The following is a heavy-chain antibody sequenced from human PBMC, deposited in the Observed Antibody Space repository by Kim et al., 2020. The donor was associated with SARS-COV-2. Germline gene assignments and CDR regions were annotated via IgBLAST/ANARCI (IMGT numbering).Heavy chain of an antibody. J-gene: IGHJ6*02. V-gene: IGHV3-30*18. Sequence: GGSLRLSCAASGFTFSSYGMHWVRQAPGKGLEWVAVISYDGSNKYYADSVKGRFTISRDNSKNTLYLQMNSLRAEDTAVYYCAKDLVVRAKKAGYGMDVWGQGTTVTVSS. CDR3: AKDLVVRAKKAGYGMDV. CDR1: GFTFSSYG. D-gene: IGHD3-10*01. CDR2: ISYDGSNK.